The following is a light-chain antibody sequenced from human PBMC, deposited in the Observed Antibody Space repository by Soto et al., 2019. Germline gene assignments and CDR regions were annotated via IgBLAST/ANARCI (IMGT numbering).Light chain of an antibody. J-gene: IGKJ5*01. Sequence: EILMTQSPATLSRSPGERATLSCGASQSIRNNLAWYQHRPGQAPRLLIYDTSTRAAGIPARFSGSGSGTDFTLTISSLKPEDFAVYYCQQYNSWRSITFGHGTRLEIK. V-gene: IGKV3-15*01. CDR3: QQYNSWRSIT. CDR2: DTS. CDR1: QSIRNN.